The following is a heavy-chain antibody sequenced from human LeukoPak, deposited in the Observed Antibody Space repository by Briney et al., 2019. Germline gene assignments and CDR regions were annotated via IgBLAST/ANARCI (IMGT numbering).Heavy chain of an antibody. CDR3: AKVSSGDPRRYFDY. Sequence: GGSLRLSCAASRLTVSSNYMSWVRQAPGKGLEWVSVLYSGGDTYYADSVKGRFAISRDNSKNTLYLQMNTLRAEDTAVYYCAKVSSGDPRRYFDYWGQGTQVTVSS. CDR2: LYSGGDT. J-gene: IGHJ4*02. CDR1: RLTVSSNY. D-gene: IGHD4-17*01. V-gene: IGHV3-66*01.